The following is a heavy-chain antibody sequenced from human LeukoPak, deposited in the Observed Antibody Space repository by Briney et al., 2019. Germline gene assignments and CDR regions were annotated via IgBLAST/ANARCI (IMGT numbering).Heavy chain of an antibody. CDR2: TSYDGNNK. V-gene: IGHV3-30-3*01. CDR3: AKDGDPFYSSSSRD. Sequence: GTSLRLSCAASGFTFSSYAMHWVRQAPGKGLEWVAVTSYDGNNKYYADSVKGRFTISRDNSKNTLYLQMNSLRAEDTAVYYCAKDGDPFYSSSSRDWGQGTLVTVSS. CDR1: GFTFSSYA. J-gene: IGHJ4*02. D-gene: IGHD6-6*01.